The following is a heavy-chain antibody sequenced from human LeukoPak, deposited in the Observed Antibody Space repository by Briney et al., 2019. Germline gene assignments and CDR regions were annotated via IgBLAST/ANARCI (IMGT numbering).Heavy chain of an antibody. CDR2: ASDGGGT. V-gene: IGHV4-31*03. CDR1: GGSATGGGYY. Sequence: SETLSLTCSVSGGSATGGGYYWSWIRQHPRKGLEWIGFASDGGGTSYNPSLMSRITISVDRSQNQFSLRMGDVTAADMAVYFCATAEWEYFYFDSWGEGALVAVSS. D-gene: IGHD1-26*01. CDR3: ATAEWEYFYFDS. J-gene: IGHJ4*02.